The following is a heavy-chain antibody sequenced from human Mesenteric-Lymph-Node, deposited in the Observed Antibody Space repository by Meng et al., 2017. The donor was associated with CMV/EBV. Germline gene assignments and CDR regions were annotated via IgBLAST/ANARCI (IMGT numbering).Heavy chain of an antibody. CDR1: GFTFSSYD. CDR3: TTGYCSGGDCYSLNY. J-gene: IGHJ4*02. V-gene: IGHV3-23*01. Sequence: GESLKISCAASGFTFSSYDMSWVRQAPGKGPEWVSGISGSGDSTYYADSVKGRFTVSRDNSKNTLFLQMNSLRAEDTAVYYCTTGYCSGGDCYSLNYWGQGTRVTVSS. D-gene: IGHD2-15*01. CDR2: ISGSGDST.